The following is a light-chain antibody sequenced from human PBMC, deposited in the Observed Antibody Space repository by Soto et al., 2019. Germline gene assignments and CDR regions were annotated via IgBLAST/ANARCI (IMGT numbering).Light chain of an antibody. CDR1: QSVDSSF. CDR2: GAS. J-gene: IGKJ1*01. V-gene: IGKV3-20*01. Sequence: EIGLTQSPGSLSLSPGERATLSCRASQSVDSSFFAWYQKKPGQAPRLLIYGASKRATGIPDRFSGSGTGTDFTLTMSRLEAEDVAVYYCQQYVSAVTFGQGTKVEIK. CDR3: QQYVSAVT.